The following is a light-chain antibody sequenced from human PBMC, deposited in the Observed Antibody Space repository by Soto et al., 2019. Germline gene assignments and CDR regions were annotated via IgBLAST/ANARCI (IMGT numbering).Light chain of an antibody. Sequence: QSALAQPASVSGSPGQSITISCTGTSSDVGAYDAVSWYQQHPGKAPPVIIYRGTKRPSGVSTRFSGSVSGNTASLTVSGLQAEDEAEYFCCSSAPESTYVFGTGTKLTVL. J-gene: IGLJ1*01. CDR2: RGT. CDR3: CSSAPESTYV. V-gene: IGLV2-23*01. CDR1: SSDVGAYDA.